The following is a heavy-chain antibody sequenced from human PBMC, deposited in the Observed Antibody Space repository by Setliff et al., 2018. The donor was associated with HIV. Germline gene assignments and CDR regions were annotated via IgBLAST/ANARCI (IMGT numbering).Heavy chain of an antibody. J-gene: IGHJ4*02. CDR3: TTDAPYYYGSGPGRFDY. CDR2: IKSKTDGGTT. CDR1: GFTFSNAW. V-gene: IGHV3-15*01. D-gene: IGHD3-10*01. Sequence: PGESLKISCAASGFTFSNAWMSWVRQAPGKGLEWVGRIKSKTDGGTTDYAAPVKGRFTISRDDSKNTLYLQMNSLKTEDTAVYYCTTDAPYYYGSGPGRFDYWGQGTLVTVSS.